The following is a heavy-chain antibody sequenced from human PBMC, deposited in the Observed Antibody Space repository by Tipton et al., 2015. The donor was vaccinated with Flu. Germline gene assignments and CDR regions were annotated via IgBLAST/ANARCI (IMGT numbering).Heavy chain of an antibody. V-gene: IGHV3-74*01. CDR1: GFTFSSYA. J-gene: IGHJ3*02. Sequence: GSLRLSCAASGFTFSSYAMSWVRQAPGKGLVWVSRINSDGSSTSYADSVKGRFTISRDNAKNTLYLQMNSLRAEDTAVYYCARQYYYDSSGYSSVADAFDIWGQGTMVTVSS. CDR2: INSDGSST. D-gene: IGHD3-22*01. CDR3: ARQYYYDSSGYSSVADAFDI.